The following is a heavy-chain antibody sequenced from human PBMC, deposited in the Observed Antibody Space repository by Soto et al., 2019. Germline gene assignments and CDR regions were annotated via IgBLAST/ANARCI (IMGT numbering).Heavy chain of an antibody. Sequence: GGSLRLSCAASGFTFSSYWMSWVRQAPGKGLEWVANIKQDGSEKYYVDSVKGRFTISRDNAKNSLYLQMNSLRAEDTAVYYCARRARSFGVVTKPYKNYYMDVWGKGTTVTVSS. CDR1: GFTFSSYW. CDR3: ARRARSFGVVTKPYKNYYMDV. V-gene: IGHV3-7*01. J-gene: IGHJ6*03. CDR2: IKQDGSEK. D-gene: IGHD3-3*01.